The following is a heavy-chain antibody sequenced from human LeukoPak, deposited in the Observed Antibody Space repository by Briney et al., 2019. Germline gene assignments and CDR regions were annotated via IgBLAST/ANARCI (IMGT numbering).Heavy chain of an antibody. J-gene: IGHJ5*02. Sequence: ASVKVSCKASGYTFTDHYMHWVRQAPGQGLEWMGWINPNSGGTNYAPKFQGRVSMTRDTSISTAYMELSRLRSDDTAVYYCARNTINWFDPWGQGVLVTVSS. D-gene: IGHD5-24*01. CDR1: GYTFTDHY. V-gene: IGHV1-2*02. CDR2: INPNSGGT. CDR3: ARNTINWFDP.